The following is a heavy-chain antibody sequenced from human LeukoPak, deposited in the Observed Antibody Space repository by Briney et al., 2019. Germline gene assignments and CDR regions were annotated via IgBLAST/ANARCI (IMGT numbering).Heavy chain of an antibody. Sequence: GGSLRLSCAASGFTFSSYGMHWVRQAPGKGLEWVAVISYDGSNKYYADSVKGRFTISRDNSKNTLYLQMNSLRAEDTAVYYCAKVKRSGYSYGLHYWGQGTLVTVSS. CDR2: ISYDGSNK. CDR1: GFTFSSYG. V-gene: IGHV3-30*18. J-gene: IGHJ4*02. CDR3: AKVKRSGYSYGLHY. D-gene: IGHD5-18*01.